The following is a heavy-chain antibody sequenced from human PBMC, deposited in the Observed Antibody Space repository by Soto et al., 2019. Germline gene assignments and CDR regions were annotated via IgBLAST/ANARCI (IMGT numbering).Heavy chain of an antibody. CDR2: ISVSGGST. Sequence: EVQLLESGGGFAQPGGSLRLSCAASGFIFSSYAMSWVRQAPGKGLEWVSSISVSGGSTYYADSVKGRFTISRDSSKNTLYLQMNSLRAEDTAVYYCAKDLDEDSLWGSYRPPFDYWGQGTLVTVSS. D-gene: IGHD3-16*02. V-gene: IGHV3-23*01. J-gene: IGHJ4*02. CDR1: GFIFSSYA. CDR3: AKDLDEDSLWGSYRPPFDY.